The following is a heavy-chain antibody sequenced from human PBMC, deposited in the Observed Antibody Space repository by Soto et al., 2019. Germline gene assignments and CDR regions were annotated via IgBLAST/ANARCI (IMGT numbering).Heavy chain of an antibody. J-gene: IGHJ6*02. Sequence: VGSVRLSCAASGFTFSSYAMHWVRQAPGKGLEWVAVISYDGSNKYYADSVKGRFTISRDNSKNTLYLQMNSLRAEDTAVYYCARPQLSSSWFYGMDVWGQGTTVTVSS. D-gene: IGHD6-13*01. CDR1: GFTFSSYA. CDR3: ARPQLSSSWFYGMDV. CDR2: ISYDGSNK. V-gene: IGHV3-30-3*01.